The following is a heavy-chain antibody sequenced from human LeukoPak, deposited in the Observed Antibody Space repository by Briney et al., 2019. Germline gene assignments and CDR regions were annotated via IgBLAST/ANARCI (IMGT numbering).Heavy chain of an antibody. CDR1: GYAFTDYY. CDR3: ARNHVAIQWFGEGGFDP. Sequence: GASVKVSCKASGYAFTDYYVHWVRQAPGQGLEWMGWFNPDNGGTNSVQKFQGRVTMTGDTSMRTVYMGLTRLRSDDTAVYYCARNHVAIQWFGEGGFDPWGQGTLVTVSS. CDR2: FNPDNGGT. D-gene: IGHD3-10*01. V-gene: IGHV1-2*02. J-gene: IGHJ5*02.